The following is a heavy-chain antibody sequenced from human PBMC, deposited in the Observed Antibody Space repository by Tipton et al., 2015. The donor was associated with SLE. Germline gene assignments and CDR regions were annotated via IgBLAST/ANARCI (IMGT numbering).Heavy chain of an antibody. Sequence: TLSLTCIVSGDSISSSSYYWSWIRQPAGKGLEWIGRVFAGVTTNYNPSLKSRVTISIDRSKGQFSLKLNSVTAADTAVYYCARGKSIDYYYYYVDVWGEGTTVTVSS. CDR1: GDSISSSSYY. J-gene: IGHJ6*03. D-gene: IGHD2/OR15-2a*01. CDR2: VFAGVTT. V-gene: IGHV4-61*02. CDR3: ARGKSIDYYYYYVDV.